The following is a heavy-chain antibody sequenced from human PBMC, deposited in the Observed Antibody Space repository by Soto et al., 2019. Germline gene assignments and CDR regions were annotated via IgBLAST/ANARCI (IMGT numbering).Heavy chain of an antibody. V-gene: IGHV4-30-4*01. CDR3: AGDYSNYRWFDP. CDR1: GGSISSGDYY. Sequence: QVQLQESGPGLVKPSQTLYLTCTVSGGSISSGDYYWSWIRQPPGKGLEWIGNIYSSGSTYYNPSLKNRVTISVDTSKNQFSLKLSSVTAADAAVYYCAGDYSNYRWFDPWGQGTLVTVAA. CDR2: IYSSGST. D-gene: IGHD4-4*01. J-gene: IGHJ5*02.